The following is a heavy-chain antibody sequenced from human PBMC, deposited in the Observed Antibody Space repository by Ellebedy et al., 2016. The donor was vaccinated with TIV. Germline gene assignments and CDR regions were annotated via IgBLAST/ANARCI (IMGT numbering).Heavy chain of an antibody. CDR1: GFSLSTSGMC. D-gene: IGHD4-17*01. CDR3: ARMYYGDYVGGHFDY. CDR2: IDWDDDK. J-gene: IGHJ4*02. V-gene: IGHV2-70*11. Sequence: SGPTLVKPTQTLTLTCTFSGFSLSTSGMCVSWIRQPPGKALEWLARIDWDDDKYYSTSLKTRLTISKDTSKNQVVLTMTNMDPVDTATYYCARMYYGDYVGGHFDYWGQGTLVTVSS.